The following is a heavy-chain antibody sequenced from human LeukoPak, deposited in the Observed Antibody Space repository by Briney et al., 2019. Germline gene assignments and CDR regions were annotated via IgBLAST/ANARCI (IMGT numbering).Heavy chain of an antibody. V-gene: IGHV4-59*01. CDR3: ARDRGASAHMVRGVVYGFDP. J-gene: IGHJ5*02. CDR1: SDSISTYC. D-gene: IGHD3-10*01. CDR2: VDYSGST. Sequence: PSETLSLTCTVSSDSISTYCWSWLRQPPGKGLEWIGYVDYSGSTNYNPSLKSRVTISVDTSKNQFSLKLSSVTAADTAVYYCARDRGASAHMVRGVVYGFDPWGQGTLVTVSS.